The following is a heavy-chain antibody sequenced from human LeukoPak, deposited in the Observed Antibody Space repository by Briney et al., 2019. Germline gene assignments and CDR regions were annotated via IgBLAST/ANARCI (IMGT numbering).Heavy chain of an antibody. J-gene: IGHJ3*02. Sequence: GGSLRLSCTASGFTFTTYSMDWVRQAPGKGLEWVSSIDNSGTYIYYADSVKGRFTISRDNSKNSLYLQMNSLRAEDTAVYYCARAYYSSSLSWPDTFDIWGQGTMVTVSS. D-gene: IGHD6-6*01. CDR1: GFTFTTYS. CDR3: ARAYYSSSLSWPDTFDI. V-gene: IGHV3-21*01. CDR2: IDNSGTYI.